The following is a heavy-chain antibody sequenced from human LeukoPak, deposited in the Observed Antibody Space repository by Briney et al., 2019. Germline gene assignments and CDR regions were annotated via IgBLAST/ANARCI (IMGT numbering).Heavy chain of an antibody. CDR3: AREGGYNYYDSG. Sequence: GGSLRLSCAASGFTLSTSWMTWVRRAPGKGLEWLANIKEDGGKENYVDSVKGRFTISRDNAKNTVYLQLNSLRAEDTAVYYCAREGGYNYYDSGWGQGTLVTVSS. CDR2: IKEDGGKE. V-gene: IGHV3-7*01. D-gene: IGHD3-22*01. J-gene: IGHJ4*02. CDR1: GFTLSTSW.